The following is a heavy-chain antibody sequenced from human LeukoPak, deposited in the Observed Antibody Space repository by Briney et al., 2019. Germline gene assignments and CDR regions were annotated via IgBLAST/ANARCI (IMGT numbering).Heavy chain of an antibody. J-gene: IGHJ5*02. CDR3: AREVAGINWFDP. CDR2: ISYDGSNK. Sequence: QPGGSLRLSCAASGFTFSAYAMHWVRQAPGKGLEWVAVISYDGSNKYYADSVKGRFTISRDNSKNTLYLQMNSLRAEDTAVYYCAREVAGINWFDPWGQGTLVTVSS. D-gene: IGHD6-19*01. V-gene: IGHV3-30*04. CDR1: GFTFSAYA.